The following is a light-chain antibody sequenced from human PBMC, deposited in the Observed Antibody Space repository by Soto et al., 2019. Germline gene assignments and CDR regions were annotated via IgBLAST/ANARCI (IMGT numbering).Light chain of an antibody. J-gene: IGKJ5*01. V-gene: IGKV3-20*01. CDR3: QQYSSSPTT. CDR2: GAT. Sequence: EIVLTQSPGTLSLSPGERATLSCRASQSVSSSYLAWYQQKPGQAPTLLIYGATSRATGIPDRFSGSGSGTDFTLTISRLEPEDFAVNYCQQYSSSPTTFGQGTRLEIK. CDR1: QSVSSSY.